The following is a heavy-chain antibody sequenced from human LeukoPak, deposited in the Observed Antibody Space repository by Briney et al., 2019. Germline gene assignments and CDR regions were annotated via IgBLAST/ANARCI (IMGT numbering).Heavy chain of an antibody. D-gene: IGHD3-22*01. CDR2: INEDASVT. CDR1: GFTFSTYW. Sequence: GGSLRLSCEASGFTFSTYWMTWVRQAPGKGLGWVADINEDASVTHFVDSLKGRFTISRDNAKNSLYLQMNSLRVEDTAVYYCAREGEEDTRFITMIVVAEPYYFDYWGQGTLVTVSS. J-gene: IGHJ4*02. CDR3: AREGEEDTRFITMIVVAEPYYFDY. V-gene: IGHV3-7*03.